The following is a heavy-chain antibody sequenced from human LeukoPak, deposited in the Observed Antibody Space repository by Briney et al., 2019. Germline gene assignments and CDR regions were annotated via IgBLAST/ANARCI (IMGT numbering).Heavy chain of an antibody. Sequence: GGSLRLSCVASGFDFSYYAMHWVRQAPGKGLEWVSAITSTASSTHYMDSMKGRFTVSRDDSRDTLYLQMNSLRSEDTAVYYCARDPRRGSPDYFDYWGQGTLVTVST. CDR3: ARDPRRGSPDYFDY. D-gene: IGHD3-16*01. CDR2: ITSTASST. CDR1: GFDFSYYA. V-gene: IGHV3-23*01. J-gene: IGHJ4*02.